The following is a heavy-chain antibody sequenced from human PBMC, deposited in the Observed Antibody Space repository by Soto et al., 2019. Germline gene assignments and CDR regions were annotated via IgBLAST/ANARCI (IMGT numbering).Heavy chain of an antibody. V-gene: IGHV1-69*13. Sequence: SVKVSCKASGGTFSSYAISWVRQAPGQGLEWMGGIIPIFGTANYAQKFQGRVTITADESTSTAYMELSSLRSEDTAVYYCARGAVYCGGDCYPLDYWGQGTLVTVSS. D-gene: IGHD2-21*02. CDR3: ARGAVYCGGDCYPLDY. CDR2: IIPIFGTA. CDR1: GGTFSSYA. J-gene: IGHJ4*02.